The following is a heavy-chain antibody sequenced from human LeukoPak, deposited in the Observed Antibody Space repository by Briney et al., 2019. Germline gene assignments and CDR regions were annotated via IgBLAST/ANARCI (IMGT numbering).Heavy chain of an antibody. Sequence: PGGSLRLTCAASGFTFSSYAMHWVRQAPGKGLEWVALISYDGNNKYYADSVKGRFTISRGNSKNRLYLQMDSLRAEDTAVYSCASLPPDIVVVPAARLDYWGQGTLVTVSS. V-gene: IGHV3-30-3*01. CDR1: GFTFSSYA. J-gene: IGHJ4*02. D-gene: IGHD2-2*01. CDR3: ASLPPDIVVVPAARLDY. CDR2: ISYDGNNK.